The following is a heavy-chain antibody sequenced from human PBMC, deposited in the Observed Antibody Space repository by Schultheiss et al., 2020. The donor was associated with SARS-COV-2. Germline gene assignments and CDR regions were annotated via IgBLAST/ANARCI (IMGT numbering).Heavy chain of an antibody. CDR2: IWYDGSNK. Sequence: GESLKISCAASGFTFSSYSMNWVRQAPGKGLEWVAVIWYDGSNKYYVDSVKGRFTISRDNSKNTLYLQMNSLRAEDTAVYYCARGGEGIGLDYWGQGTLVTVSS. V-gene: IGHV3-33*08. CDR1: GFTFSSYS. D-gene: IGHD1-26*01. J-gene: IGHJ4*02. CDR3: ARGGEGIGLDY.